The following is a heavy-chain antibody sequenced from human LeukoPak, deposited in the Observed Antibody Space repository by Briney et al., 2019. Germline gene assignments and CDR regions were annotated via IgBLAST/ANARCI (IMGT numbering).Heavy chain of an antibody. Sequence: GASVKVSCKVSGYTLTELSMHWVRQDLGKGLEWMGGFDPEDGETIYAQKFQGRVTMTEDSSTDTAYMELSSLRSEDTAVYYCATGFRYVDYWGQGTLVTVSS. CDR3: ATGFRYVDY. CDR1: GYTLTELS. CDR2: FDPEDGET. J-gene: IGHJ4*02. V-gene: IGHV1-24*01.